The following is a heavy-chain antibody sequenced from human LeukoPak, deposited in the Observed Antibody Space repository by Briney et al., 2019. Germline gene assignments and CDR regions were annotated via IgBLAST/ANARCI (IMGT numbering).Heavy chain of an antibody. D-gene: IGHD2-21*01. CDR3: ARYPYYP. CDR2: IYYSGST. Sequence: TSETLSLTCPVSGGSISSYSCSWIRQPPGKGLEWIGYIYYSGSTNYNPSLKSRVTISVDTSKNQFSLKLSSVTAADTAVYYCARYPYYPCGQGTLVTVSS. V-gene: IGHV4-59*01. J-gene: IGHJ5*02. CDR1: GGSISSYS.